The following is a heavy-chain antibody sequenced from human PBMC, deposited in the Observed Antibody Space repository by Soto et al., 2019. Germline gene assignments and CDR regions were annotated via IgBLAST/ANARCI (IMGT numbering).Heavy chain of an antibody. CDR1: GGSFSGYY. CDR3: ARGPRITMIAGLDY. Sequence: SSETLSLTCTVYGGSFSGYYWSWIRQPPGKGLEWIGEINHSGSTNYNPSLKSRVTISVDTSKNQFSLKLSSVAAADTAVYYCARGPRITMIAGLDYWGQGTLVTVSS. CDR2: INHSGST. D-gene: IGHD3-22*01. J-gene: IGHJ4*02. V-gene: IGHV4-34*01.